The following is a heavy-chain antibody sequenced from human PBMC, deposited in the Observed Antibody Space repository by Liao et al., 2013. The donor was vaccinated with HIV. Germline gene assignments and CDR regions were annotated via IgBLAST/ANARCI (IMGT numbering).Heavy chain of an antibody. CDR2: INQSGKT. J-gene: IGHJ6*03. CDR1: GGSFSGSY. CDR3: ARGRRPWEMFHDIYYMDV. D-gene: IGHD1-26*01. Sequence: QVQLQQWGAGLLKPSETLSLTCDVSGGSFSGSYWTWIRQAPGKGLEWIGEINQSGKTNYSPSLESRLTLSIDTSNHQVSLKVTSVSAADTAVYYCARGRRPWEMFHDIYYMDVWGSGTTVIVSS. V-gene: IGHV4-34*01.